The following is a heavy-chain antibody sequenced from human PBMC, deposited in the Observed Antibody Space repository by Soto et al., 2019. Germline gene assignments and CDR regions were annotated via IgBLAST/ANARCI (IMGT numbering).Heavy chain of an antibody. CDR1: GFTFSSYG. J-gene: IGHJ6*02. V-gene: IGHV3-33*01. CDR2: IWYDGTNK. CDR3: ARDRGAVAGTRYYYGMDV. Sequence: QVQLVESGGGVVQPGRSLRLSCAASGFTFSSYGMHWVRQAPGKGLEWVAVIWYDGTNKYYADSVKGRFTICRDNSKNTLYLQMNSLRAEDTAVYYCARDRGAVAGTRYYYGMDVWGQGTTVTVSS. D-gene: IGHD6-13*01.